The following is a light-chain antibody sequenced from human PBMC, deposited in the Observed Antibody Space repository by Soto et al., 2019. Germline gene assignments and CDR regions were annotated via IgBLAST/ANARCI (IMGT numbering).Light chain of an antibody. CDR1: SSDVGSYNY. Sequence: QSVLTQPASASGSPGQSITIACTGTSSDVGSYNYVSWYQQHPGKAPKLMIYEVSNRPSGVSNRFSGSKSGNTASLTISGLQAEDEADYYCSSYTSSSPVVFGGGTKLTVL. V-gene: IGLV2-14*01. CDR3: SSYTSSSPVV. J-gene: IGLJ2*01. CDR2: EVS.